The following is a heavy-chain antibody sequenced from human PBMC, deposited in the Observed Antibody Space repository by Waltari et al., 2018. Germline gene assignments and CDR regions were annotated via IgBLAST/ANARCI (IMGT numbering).Heavy chain of an antibody. CDR1: GGSFSGYY. D-gene: IGHD3-3*01. Sequence: QVQLQQWGAGLLKPSETLSLTCAVYGGSFSGYYWSWIRQPPGKGLEWIGEINHRGSTNYNPSLKSRVTISGDTSKNQFSLKLSSVTAADTAVYYCARGTTIFGVAYYYYYGMDVWGQGTTVTVSS. CDR2: INHRGST. CDR3: ARGTTIFGVAYYYYYGMDV. J-gene: IGHJ6*02. V-gene: IGHV4-34*01.